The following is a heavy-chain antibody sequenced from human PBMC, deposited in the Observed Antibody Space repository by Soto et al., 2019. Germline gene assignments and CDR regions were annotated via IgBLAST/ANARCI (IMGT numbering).Heavy chain of an antibody. Sequence: QVQLAQSGAEVKKPGSSVKVSCKASGGTFSNHAISWVRQAPGQGLEWMGGITPLFGTANYAQKFQGRVTIIADILTSTAYMELNSLTSEDTAIYYCARGDDFDYYYGVDVWGQGTTVTVSS. CDR3: ARGDDFDYYYGVDV. CDR1: GGTFSNHA. J-gene: IGHJ6*02. CDR2: ITPLFGTA. V-gene: IGHV1-69*06. D-gene: IGHD3-16*01.